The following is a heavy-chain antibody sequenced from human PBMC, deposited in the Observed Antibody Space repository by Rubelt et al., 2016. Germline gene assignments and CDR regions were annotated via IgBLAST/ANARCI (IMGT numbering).Heavy chain of an antibody. Sequence: GGGLVQPGGSLRLSCRASGFTVNSHYVNWVRQAPGKGLEWVANIKQDGSEEYYVDSVKGRFTISRDNAKNSLYLQMNSLRAEDTAVYYCAKDWEPDIVVVPAASAHWGQGTLVTVSS. D-gene: IGHD2-2*01. CDR3: AKDWEPDIVVVPAASAH. J-gene: IGHJ4*02. CDR1: GFTVNSHY. V-gene: IGHV3-7*03. CDR2: IKQDGSEE.